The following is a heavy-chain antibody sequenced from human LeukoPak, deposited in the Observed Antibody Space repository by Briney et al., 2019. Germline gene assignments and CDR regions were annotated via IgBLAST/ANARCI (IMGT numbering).Heavy chain of an antibody. CDR3: AKDQVPRDYYYYGMDV. V-gene: IGHV3-23*01. J-gene: IGHJ6*02. CDR2: ISGSGGST. CDR1: GFTFSSYA. Sequence: GGSLRLSCAASGFTFSSYAMSWVRQAPGKGLEWVSAISGSGGSTYYADSVKGRFTISRDNSKNTLYLQMNSLRAEDTALYYCAKDQVPRDYYYYGMDVWGQGTTVTVSS.